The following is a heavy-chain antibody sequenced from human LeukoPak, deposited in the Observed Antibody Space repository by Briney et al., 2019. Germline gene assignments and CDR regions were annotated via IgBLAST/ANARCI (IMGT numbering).Heavy chain of an antibody. Sequence: SQTLSPTCAISGDTVSTNRGAWNWIRQSPSRGLEWLGRTYYTSRWYTDYAESVKGRITINSDTPKNQFSLQLNSVTPEDTALYFCARAERRDGYNYWFDPWGQGTLVTVSS. V-gene: IGHV6-1*01. CDR1: GDTVSTNRGA. D-gene: IGHD5-24*01. J-gene: IGHJ5*02. CDR3: ARAERRDGYNYWFDP. CDR2: TYYTSRWYT.